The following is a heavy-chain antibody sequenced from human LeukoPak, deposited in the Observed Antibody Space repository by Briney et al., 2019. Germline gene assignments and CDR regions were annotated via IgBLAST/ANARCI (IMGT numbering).Heavy chain of an antibody. V-gene: IGHV4-61*02. CDR1: GGSISSGSYY. Sequence: KPSETLSLTCTVSGGSISSGSYYWSWIRQPAGKGLEWIGRIYTSGSTNYNPSLKSRVTISVDTSKNQFSLKLSSVTAADTAVYYCARGLGARSYYYYYYYMDVWGKGTTVTVSS. CDR3: ARGLGARSYYYYYYYMDV. CDR2: IYTSGST. D-gene: IGHD1-26*01. J-gene: IGHJ6*03.